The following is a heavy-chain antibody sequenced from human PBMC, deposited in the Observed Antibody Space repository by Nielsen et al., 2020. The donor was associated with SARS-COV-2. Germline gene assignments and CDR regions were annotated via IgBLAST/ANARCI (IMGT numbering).Heavy chain of an antibody. D-gene: IGHD3-9*01. V-gene: IGHV3-23*01. CDR1: GLSFNTHA. J-gene: IGHJ3*02. CDR3: AKENFESTDYGEDAFDI. CDR2: ISGRGHKS. Sequence: GGSLRLSCAVSGLSFNTHAMDRVRQAPGKGLEWVSGISGRGHKSFYADPVKGRFTISRDNSKNTVYLQMHSLRADDTALYYCAKENFESTDYGEDAFDIWGQGTLVT.